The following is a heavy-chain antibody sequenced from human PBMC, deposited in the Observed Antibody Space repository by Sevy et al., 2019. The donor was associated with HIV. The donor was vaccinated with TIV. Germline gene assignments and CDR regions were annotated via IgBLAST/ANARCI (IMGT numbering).Heavy chain of an antibody. D-gene: IGHD6-13*01. Sequence: GGSLRLSCTASGFTFGDYAMSWFRQAPGKGLEWVGFIRSKAYGGTTEYAASVKGRFTISRDDSKSIAYLQMNSLKTEDTAVYYCTREAGSSWYYYYYGMDVRGQGTTVTVSS. J-gene: IGHJ6*02. CDR1: GFTFGDYA. V-gene: IGHV3-49*03. CDR2: IRSKAYGGTT. CDR3: TREAGSSWYYYYYGMDV.